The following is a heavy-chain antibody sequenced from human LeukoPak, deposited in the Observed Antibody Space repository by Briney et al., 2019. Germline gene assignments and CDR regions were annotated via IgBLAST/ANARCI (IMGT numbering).Heavy chain of an antibody. CDR2: INHSGST. D-gene: IGHD3-22*01. Sequence: SETLSLTCAVYGGSFSDYYWSWIRQPPGKGLEWIGEINHSGSTNYNPSLKSRVTISADTSKNQFSLKLSSVTAADTAVYYCARGQWGYYGSSSFYNYWGQGTLVTVSS. CDR3: ARGQWGYYGSSSFYNY. J-gene: IGHJ4*02. V-gene: IGHV4-34*01. CDR1: GGSFSDYY.